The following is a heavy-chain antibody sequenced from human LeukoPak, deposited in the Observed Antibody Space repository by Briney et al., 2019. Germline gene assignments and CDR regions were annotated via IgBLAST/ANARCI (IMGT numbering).Heavy chain of an antibody. CDR2: ISSSSSTI. J-gene: IGHJ4*02. Sequence: GGSLRLSCAASGFTFSSYSMNWVRQAPGKGLEWVSYISSSSSTIYYADSVKGRFTVSRDNAKNSLYMQMNSLRAEDTAVYFCARGTAVGRMGEGFDSWGQGALVTVSS. D-gene: IGHD1-26*01. CDR3: ARGTAVGRMGEGFDS. CDR1: GFTFSSYS. V-gene: IGHV3-48*01.